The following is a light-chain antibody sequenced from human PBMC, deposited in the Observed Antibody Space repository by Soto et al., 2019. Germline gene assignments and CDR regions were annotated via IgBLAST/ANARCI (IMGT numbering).Light chain of an antibody. V-gene: IGLV2-23*01. CDR3: CSYAGRSVWV. CDR2: EAS. J-gene: IGLJ3*02. Sequence: QSVLTQPASVSGSPGQSITISCTGTSSDVGSYNLVSWYQHYPGKAPKLMIYEASKWPSGISNRFSGSKSGNTASLTISGLQAEDEADYYCCSYAGRSVWVFGGGTKLTDL. CDR1: SSDVGSYNL.